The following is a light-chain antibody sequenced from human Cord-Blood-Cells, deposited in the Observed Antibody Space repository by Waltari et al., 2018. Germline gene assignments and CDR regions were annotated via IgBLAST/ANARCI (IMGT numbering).Light chain of an antibody. CDR3: QQYNNWPPFT. V-gene: IGKV3-15*01. CDR2: GAS. CDR1: QSVSSN. Sequence: EIVMTQSPATLSVSPGERATLSCRASQSVSSNLAWYQQTPGQAPRRLLYGASTRATGIPARFIGSGSGTEFTLTISSLHSEDFAVYYCQQYNNWPPFTFGPGTKVDIK. J-gene: IGKJ3*01.